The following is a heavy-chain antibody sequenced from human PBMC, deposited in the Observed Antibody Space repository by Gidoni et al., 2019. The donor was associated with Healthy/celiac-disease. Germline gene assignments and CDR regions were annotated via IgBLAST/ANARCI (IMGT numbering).Heavy chain of an antibody. CDR2: ISGSGGST. D-gene: IGHD1-7*01. J-gene: IGHJ3*02. V-gene: IGHV3-23*01. CDR3: AKGVLSQSDITGTTFGAFDI. Sequence: EVQLLESGGGLVQPGGSLRLSCAASGFTFSIYAMSWVRQAPGKGLEWVSAISGSGGSTYYADSVKGRFTISRDNSKNTLYLQMNSLRAEDTAVYYCAKGVLSQSDITGTTFGAFDIWGQGTMVTVSS. CDR1: GFTFSIYA.